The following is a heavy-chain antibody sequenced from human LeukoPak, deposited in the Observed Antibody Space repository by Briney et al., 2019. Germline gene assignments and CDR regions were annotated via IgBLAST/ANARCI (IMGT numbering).Heavy chain of an antibody. CDR3: ARDDISVGWFDP. D-gene: IGHD3-3*02. CDR2: IYYSGTT. V-gene: IGHV4-39*07. Sequence: SETLSLTRIVSVGSLISISYYWGGTRQPPGKGREGIGIIYYSGTTYYTPSLKSRVTISVDPSKNQFSLKLSSVTAADTAVYFCARDDISVGWFDPWGQGTLVTVSS. CDR1: VGSLISISYY. J-gene: IGHJ5*02.